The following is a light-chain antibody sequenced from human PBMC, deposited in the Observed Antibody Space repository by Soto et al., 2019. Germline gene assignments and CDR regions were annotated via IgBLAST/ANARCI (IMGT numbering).Light chain of an antibody. Sequence: DIVMTQSPGSLALSLGKRSTINCTSNQSVLYSSDNRNYLTWYQQKPGQPPKLLIYWASTRESGVPDRFSGSGSGTDFTLTISSLQAEDVAVYYCQQYYNIPKTFGQGTKVDI. V-gene: IGKV4-1*01. CDR3: QQYYNIPKT. CDR2: WAS. CDR1: QSVLYSSDNRNY. J-gene: IGKJ1*01.